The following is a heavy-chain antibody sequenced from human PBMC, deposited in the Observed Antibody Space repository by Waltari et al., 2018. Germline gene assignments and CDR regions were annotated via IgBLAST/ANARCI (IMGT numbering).Heavy chain of an antibody. CDR3: ACGFSNDGAYLFY. Sequence: EVQLVETGGGLIQPGGSLRLSCAASEFSVSNNYLAWVRQAPGKGLDGGSIIHVSDNAYYADSVKGRFTISRDNSKNTLFLQMNSLKVEDTAIYYCACGFSNDGAYLFYWGQGTLVTVSS. CDR2: IHVSDNA. J-gene: IGHJ4*02. CDR1: EFSVSNNY. V-gene: IGHV3-53*02. D-gene: IGHD2-8*01.